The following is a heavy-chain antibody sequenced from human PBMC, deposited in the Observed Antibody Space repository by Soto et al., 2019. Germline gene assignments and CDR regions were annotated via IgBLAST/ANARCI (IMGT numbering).Heavy chain of an antibody. D-gene: IGHD4-17*01. CDR3: ARVGNYGDSPYYNYGSVV. J-gene: IGHJ6*02. CDR2: ISFDGSDL. CDR1: GFVFLNYA. Sequence: QVQLVESGGGVVQPGKSLRLSCTASGFVFLNYAFHWVRQAPGKGLEWVAVISFDGSDLFHADSVKGRFTISRDNSRDTRYLQMSSLRADDTAVYYCARVGNYGDSPYYNYGSVVWGQGTTVTVSS. V-gene: IGHV3-30-3*01.